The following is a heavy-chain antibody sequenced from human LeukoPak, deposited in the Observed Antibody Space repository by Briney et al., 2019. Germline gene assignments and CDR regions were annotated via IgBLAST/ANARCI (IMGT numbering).Heavy chain of an antibody. CDR3: AKVDTGYCSASSCYPGTDY. J-gene: IGHJ4*02. Sequence: GRSLRLSCAASGFTFSSYDMHWVRQAPGKGLEWVAVISYDGSNKYYADSVKGRFTISRDNSKNMVYLQINSLRAEDTAVYYCAKVDTGYCSASSCYPGTDYWGQGTLVTVSS. D-gene: IGHD2-15*01. CDR1: GFTFSSYD. CDR2: ISYDGSNK. V-gene: IGHV3-30*18.